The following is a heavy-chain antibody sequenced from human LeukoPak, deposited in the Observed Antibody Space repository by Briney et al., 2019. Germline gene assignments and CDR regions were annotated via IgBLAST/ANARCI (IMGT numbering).Heavy chain of an antibody. V-gene: IGHV3-33*01. CDR3: ARDLNYYGMDV. Sequence: GGSLRLSCAASGFTFSSYGIHWVRQAPGKGLEWVAIIWYDGSNKYYADSVEGRFTISRDNSKNTLYLQMNSLRAEDTAVYYCARDLNYYGMDVWGQGTAVTVSS. J-gene: IGHJ6*02. CDR1: GFTFSSYG. CDR2: IWYDGSNK. D-gene: IGHD3-9*01.